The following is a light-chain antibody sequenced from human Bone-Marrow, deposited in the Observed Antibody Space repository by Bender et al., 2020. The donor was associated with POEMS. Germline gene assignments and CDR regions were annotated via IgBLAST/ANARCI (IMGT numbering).Light chain of an antibody. CDR3: SSHTNTDTLV. Sequence: QSALTQPRSVSGSPGQSVTISCTVTSSDVGGYNLVSWYQQHPGKAPKFMIYDINKRPSGVSDRFSGSKSGSTASLMISGLQAEDEADYYCSSHTNTDTLVFGTGTKVTVL. J-gene: IGLJ1*01. CDR2: DIN. V-gene: IGLV2-11*01. CDR1: SSDVGGYNL.